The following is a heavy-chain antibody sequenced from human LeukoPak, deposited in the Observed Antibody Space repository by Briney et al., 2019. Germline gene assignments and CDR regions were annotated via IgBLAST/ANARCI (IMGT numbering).Heavy chain of an antibody. CDR1: GFTFSSYS. Sequence: GGSLRLSCAASGFTFSSYSMNWVRQAPGKGLEGVSSIISSSSYIYYADSVKGRFTISRDNAKNSLYRRMDSLRAEEHAVYYCAGIAINWNDGIPLYYYYGMDVWGQGTTVTVSS. D-gene: IGHD1-20*01. CDR2: IISSSSYI. V-gene: IGHV3-21*01. CDR3: AGIAINWNDGIPLYYYYGMDV. J-gene: IGHJ6*02.